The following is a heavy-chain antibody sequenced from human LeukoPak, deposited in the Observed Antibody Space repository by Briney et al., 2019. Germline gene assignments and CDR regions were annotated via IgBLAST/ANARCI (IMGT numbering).Heavy chain of an antibody. CDR1: GFTFSSYG. CDR2: IWYDGSNK. J-gene: IGHJ4*02. V-gene: IGHV3-33*01. Sequence: PGGSLRLSCAASGFTFSSYGMHWVRQAPGKGLEWVAVIWYDGSNKYYADSVKGRFTISRDNSKNTLYLQMNSLRAEDTAVYYCARAYYYDSSGYYYSPALDYWGQGTLVTVSS. CDR3: ARAYYYDSSGYYYSPALDY. D-gene: IGHD3-22*01.